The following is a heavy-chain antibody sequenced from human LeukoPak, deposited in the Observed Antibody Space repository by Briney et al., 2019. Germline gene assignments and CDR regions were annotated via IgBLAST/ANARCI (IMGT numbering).Heavy chain of an antibody. D-gene: IGHD2-2*02. Sequence: SETLSLTCTVSGGSINSYYWSWIRQPPGRGLEWIGSIHYSGSTSYNPSLRSRVTISVDKSKNQFSLKLSSVTAADTAVYYCARDWKPEFVVPAAIGYFDLWGRGTLVTVSS. J-gene: IGHJ2*01. V-gene: IGHV4-59*12. CDR1: GGSINSYY. CDR2: IHYSGST. CDR3: ARDWKPEFVVPAAIGYFDL.